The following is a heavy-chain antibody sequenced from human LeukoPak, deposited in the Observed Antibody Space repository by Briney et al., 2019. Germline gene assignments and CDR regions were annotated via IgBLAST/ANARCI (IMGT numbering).Heavy chain of an antibody. Sequence: GGSLRLSCAASGFTISSYSMNWVRQAPGKGLEWVSSISSSSSYIYYADSVKGRFTISRDNAKNSLYLQMNSLRAEDTAVYYCARDLVVVVPAAILYYGMDVWGQGTTVTVSS. CDR1: GFTISSYS. CDR3: ARDLVVVVPAAILYYGMDV. CDR2: ISSSSSYI. D-gene: IGHD2-2*02. J-gene: IGHJ6*02. V-gene: IGHV3-21*01.